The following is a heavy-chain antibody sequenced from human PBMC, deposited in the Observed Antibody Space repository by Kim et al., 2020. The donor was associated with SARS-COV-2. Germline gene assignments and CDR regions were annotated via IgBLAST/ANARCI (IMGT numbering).Heavy chain of an antibody. Sequence: GGSLRLSCAVSGVTFTNYYVNWVRQAPGKGLELVSYIANGGGPTYYADSVKGRFIISRDDSKSSLYLQMNSLRADDTAVYYCVTSPPGDPFALWGRGTLV. J-gene: IGHJ4*02. CDR3: VTSPPGDPFAL. CDR1: GVTFTNYY. CDR2: IANGGGPT. D-gene: IGHD7-27*01. V-gene: IGHV3-11*04.